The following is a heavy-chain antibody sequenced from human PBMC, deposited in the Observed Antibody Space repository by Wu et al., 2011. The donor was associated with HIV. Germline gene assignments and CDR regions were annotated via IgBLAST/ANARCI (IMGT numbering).Heavy chain of an antibody. Sequence: QVQLVQSGAEVKKPGASVKVSCKASGYTFTGYYIYWVRQAPGQGLEWMGWINPNSGDTKFAQKFQGRVTLTRDTSISTAYMELSRLRSDDTAVYYCARDFGGDEDSWGQGTLVTVSS. CDR2: INPNSGDT. J-gene: IGHJ4*02. V-gene: IGHV1-2*02. D-gene: IGHD2-21*01. CDR3: ARDFGGDEDS. CDR1: GYTFTGYY.